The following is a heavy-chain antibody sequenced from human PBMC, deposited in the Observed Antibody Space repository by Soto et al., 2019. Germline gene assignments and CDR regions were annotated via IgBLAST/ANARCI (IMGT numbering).Heavy chain of an antibody. CDR2: IGAYNGDT. J-gene: IGHJ6*03. D-gene: IGHD6-6*01. CDR1: GYTFTNYG. V-gene: IGHV1-18*01. Sequence: GASVKVSCKASGYTFTNYGITWVRQAPGQGLEWMGGIGAYNGDTHYTQRLQGRVTMTTDTSTSTAYMELRGLRSDDTAIYYCAGVRQLVGYFYYYMDVWGKGTXVTVSS. CDR3: AGVRQLVGYFYYYMDV.